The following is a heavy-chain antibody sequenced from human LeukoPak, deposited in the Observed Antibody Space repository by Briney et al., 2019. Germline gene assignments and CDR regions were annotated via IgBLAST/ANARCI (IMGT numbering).Heavy chain of an antibody. J-gene: IGHJ4*02. CDR3: ARVSMAAADY. D-gene: IGHD6-13*01. V-gene: IGHV4-39*07. CDR2: IYYSGST. CDR1: GGSISSSSYY. Sequence: PSETLSLTCTVSGGSISSSSYYWGWIRQPPGKGLEWIGSIYYSGSTYYNPSLKSRVTISVDTSKNQFSLKLSSVTAADTAVYYCARVSMAAADYWGQGTLVTVSS.